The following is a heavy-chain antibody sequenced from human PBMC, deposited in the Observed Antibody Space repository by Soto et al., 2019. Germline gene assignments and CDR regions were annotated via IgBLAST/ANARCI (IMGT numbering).Heavy chain of an antibody. Sequence: EVQLLQSGGGLVQPGGSLRLSCTASGFTFTSHAINWVRQAPGKGLEWVSAISGGGVSAYYADSVRGRFTISRDNSKNTVYLQMTYLTADDTAVYYCAKDVFAYYFDYWGQGALVLVSS. CDR1: GFTFTSHA. V-gene: IGHV3-23*01. CDR2: ISGGGVSA. J-gene: IGHJ4*02. CDR3: AKDVFAYYFDY.